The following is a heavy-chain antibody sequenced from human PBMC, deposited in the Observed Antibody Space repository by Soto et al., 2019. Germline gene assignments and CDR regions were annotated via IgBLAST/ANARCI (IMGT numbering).Heavy chain of an antibody. Sequence: GGSLRLSYAASEFTFRDAWMRWVRQPPRKGLECVVRLRIKNDGVTIDYAAPVKGRFIISRDDSENTLYLQMNSLKTEDTAVYCCVTGLLDTWGLGTPVTVSS. CDR2: LRIKNDGVTI. CDR3: VTGLLDT. CDR1: EFTFRDAW. J-gene: IGHJ5*02. V-gene: IGHV3-15*01.